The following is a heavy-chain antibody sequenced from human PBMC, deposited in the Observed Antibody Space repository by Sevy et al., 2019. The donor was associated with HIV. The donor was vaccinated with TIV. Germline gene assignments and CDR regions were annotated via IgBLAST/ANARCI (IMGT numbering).Heavy chain of an antibody. V-gene: IGHV3-49*03. CDR3: TRSHYDYVWGSYCHTFYFDY. D-gene: IGHD3-16*01. CDR1: GFTFGDYA. Sequence: GGSLRLSCTASGFTFGDYAMSWFRQAPGKGLEWVGFIRSKAYGGTTEYAASVKGRFTISRDDSKSIAYLQMNSLKTEDTAVYYCTRSHYDYVWGSYCHTFYFDYWGQGTLVTVSS. J-gene: IGHJ4*02. CDR2: IRSKAYGGTT.